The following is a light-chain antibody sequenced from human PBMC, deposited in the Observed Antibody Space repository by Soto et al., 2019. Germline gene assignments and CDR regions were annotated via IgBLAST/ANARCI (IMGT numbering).Light chain of an antibody. V-gene: IGLV1-40*01. Sequence: QSVLTQPPSVSVAPGQRVTISCTGSSSNIGAGYEVHWYQQLPGTAPKLLIYGNNNRPSGVPDRFSGSKSGTSASLAITGLQAEDEADYYCQSYDSSLSALYVFGTGTKLTVL. CDR3: QSYDSSLSALYV. J-gene: IGLJ1*01. CDR2: GNN. CDR1: SSNIGAGYE.